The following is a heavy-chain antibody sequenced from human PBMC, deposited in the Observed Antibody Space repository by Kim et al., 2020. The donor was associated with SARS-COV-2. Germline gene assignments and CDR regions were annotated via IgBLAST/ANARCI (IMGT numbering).Heavy chain of an antibody. J-gene: IGHJ6*02. Sequence: YADYVRGRFTTSRDNGKHMVYLEMSSLGAEDTAVYFCVKGGNYIYNLMDVWGQGTTVTVSS. D-gene: IGHD1-1*01. CDR3: VKGGNYIYNLMDV. V-gene: IGHV3-74*01.